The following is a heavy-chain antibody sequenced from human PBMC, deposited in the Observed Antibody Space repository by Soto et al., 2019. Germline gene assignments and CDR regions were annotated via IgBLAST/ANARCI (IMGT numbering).Heavy chain of an antibody. V-gene: IGHV1-18*01. D-gene: IGHD3-3*01. CDR3: ARDWYYDFWSGPVPHNYYSGMDV. CDR2: ISAYNGNT. CDR1: GYTFTSYG. Sequence: ASVKVSCKASGYTFTSYGISWVRQAPGQGLEWMGWISAYNGNTNYAQKPQGRVTMTTDTSTSTAYMELRSLRSDDTAVYYCARDWYYDFWSGPVPHNYYSGMDVWGQGTTVTVAS. J-gene: IGHJ6*02.